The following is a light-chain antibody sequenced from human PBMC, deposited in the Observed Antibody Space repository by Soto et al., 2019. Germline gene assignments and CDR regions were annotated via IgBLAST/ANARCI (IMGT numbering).Light chain of an antibody. Sequence: ALTQSPVTLSLTPGERATRSCSDSQFLSNYLAWYQQKPGQPPSPLSYDTSNRATCIPARFSASRSGTDFTLTISSLEPEDFGVYFCHQRNKFGQGTRLEIK. CDR2: DTS. V-gene: IGKV3-11*01. CDR1: QFLSNY. CDR3: HQRNK. J-gene: IGKJ5*01.